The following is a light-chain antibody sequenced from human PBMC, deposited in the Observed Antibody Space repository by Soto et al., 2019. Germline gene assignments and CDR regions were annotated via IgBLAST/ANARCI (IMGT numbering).Light chain of an antibody. Sequence: EIVMTQSPATLSVSPGDRATLSCRASQSVRSNLAWYQQKPGQAPRLPIYAASTRATGIPARFSGSGSGTEFTLTISSLQSEDFAVYYCQQYNDWWTFGQGTKVDNK. CDR1: QSVRSN. J-gene: IGKJ1*01. V-gene: IGKV3-15*01. CDR3: QQYNDWWT. CDR2: AAS.